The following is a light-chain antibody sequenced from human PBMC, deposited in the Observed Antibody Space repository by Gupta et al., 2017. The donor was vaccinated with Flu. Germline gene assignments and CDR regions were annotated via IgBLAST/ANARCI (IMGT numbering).Light chain of an antibody. V-gene: IGKV3-20*01. CDR3: QQYGSSPRLT. CDR1: QSVSSSY. CDR2: GAS. J-gene: IGKJ4*01. Sequence: EIVLTQSPGTLPLSPGERATLSCRASQSVSSSYLAWYQQKPGQAPRLLIYGASSRATGIPDRFSGSGSGTDFTLTISRLEPEEFAVYYCQQYGSSPRLTFGGGTKVEIK.